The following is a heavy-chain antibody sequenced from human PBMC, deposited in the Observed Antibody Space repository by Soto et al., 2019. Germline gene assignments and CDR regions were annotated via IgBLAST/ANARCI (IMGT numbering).Heavy chain of an antibody. CDR1: GGSISSGGYY. CDR2: IYYSGST. V-gene: IGHV4-31*03. J-gene: IGHJ5*02. CDR3: ARVVAAWIAAAGTLWFDP. D-gene: IGHD6-13*01. Sequence: SETLSLTCTVSGGSISSGGYYWSWIRQHPGKGLEWIGYIYYSGSTYYNPSLKSRVTISVDTSKNQFSLKLSSVTAADTAVYYCARVVAAWIAAAGTLWFDPWGQGTLVTVSS.